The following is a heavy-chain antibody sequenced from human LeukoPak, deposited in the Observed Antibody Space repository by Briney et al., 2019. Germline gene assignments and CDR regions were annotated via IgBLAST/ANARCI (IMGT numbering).Heavy chain of an antibody. J-gene: IGHJ4*02. CDR1: GGSFSGYY. D-gene: IGHD1/OR15-1a*01. Sequence: SETLSLTCAVYGGSFSGYYWSWIRQPPGKGLEWIGEINHSGSTNYNPSLKSRVTISVDTSKNQFSLKLSSVTAADTAVYYCARHQPFNKTGSHRSPSQFDYWGQGTLVAVSS. CDR2: INHSGST. V-gene: IGHV4-34*01. CDR3: ARHQPFNKTGSHRSPSQFDY.